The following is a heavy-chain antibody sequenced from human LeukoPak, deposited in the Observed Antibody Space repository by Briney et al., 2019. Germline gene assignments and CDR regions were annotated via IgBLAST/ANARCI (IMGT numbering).Heavy chain of an antibody. V-gene: IGHV3-64D*09. D-gene: IGHD1-26*01. J-gene: IGHJ3*02. CDR3: VSDRETQEQI. Sequence: PGESLRLSCSGSGFTFSRHNMHWVRQAPGKGLEYVSAISYNGDSTYYVDSVKGRFTISRDNSKNTLDLQMSSLRPEDTAVYYCVSDRETQEQIWGPGTLVTVSS. CDR1: GFTFSRHN. CDR2: ISYNGDST.